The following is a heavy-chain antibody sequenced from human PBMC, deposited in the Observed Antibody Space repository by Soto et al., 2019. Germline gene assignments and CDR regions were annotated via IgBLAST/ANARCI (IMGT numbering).Heavy chain of an antibody. CDR1: GASINSAEYY. V-gene: IGHV4-30-4*01. Sequence: QVQLQESGPGLVKPSQTLSLTCTVSGASINSAEYYWGWVRQTPGGGLEFIGYIFYTGSAHYNPSLSSRLTMSVDASQHQFSLTLTSVTAADTAVYYCGRYNLLWFDPWGQGTLVTVSS. CDR2: IFYTGSA. CDR3: GRYNLLWFDP. D-gene: IGHD1-1*01. J-gene: IGHJ5*02.